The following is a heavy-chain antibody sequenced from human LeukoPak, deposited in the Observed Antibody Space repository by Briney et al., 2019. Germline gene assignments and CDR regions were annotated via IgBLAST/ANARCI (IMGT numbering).Heavy chain of an antibody. Sequence: ASVKVSCKASGYTFTSYGISWVRQAPGQGLEWMGWISAYNGNTNYAQKLQGRVTMTTDTSTSTAYMELRSLRSDDTAVYYCASGLGYSGYDPNYYFDCWGQGTLVTVSS. CDR2: ISAYNGNT. D-gene: IGHD5-12*01. CDR1: GYTFTSYG. J-gene: IGHJ4*02. CDR3: ASGLGYSGYDPNYYFDC. V-gene: IGHV1-18*01.